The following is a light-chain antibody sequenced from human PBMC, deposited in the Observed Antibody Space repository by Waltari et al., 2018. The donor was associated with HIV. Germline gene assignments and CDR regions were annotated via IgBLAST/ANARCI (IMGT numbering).Light chain of an antibody. J-gene: IGKJ5*01. CDR3: QQYNNWIT. CDR1: QRVSSN. CDR2: GAS. Sequence: EIVMTQSPVTLSVSPGERATLSCRASQRVSSNLAWYQQKPGQAPRLLIYGASTRATGIPARFSGSGSGTEFTLTISSLQSEDFAVYYSQQYNNWITFGQGTRLEIK. V-gene: IGKV3D-15*01.